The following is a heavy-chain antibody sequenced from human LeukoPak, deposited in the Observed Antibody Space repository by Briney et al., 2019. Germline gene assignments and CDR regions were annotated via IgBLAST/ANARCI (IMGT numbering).Heavy chain of an antibody. CDR2: INPNSGGT. J-gene: IGHJ4*02. CDR3: ARGSFIGMTPPGFDS. CDR1: GYTFIDHY. V-gene: IGHV1-2*02. Sequence: ASVKVSCKASGYTFIDHYMHWVRQAPGQGLEWMGWINPNSGGTEYAQQFQGRVSMTRDTSISTAYMGLSRLRSDDTAVYYCARGSFIGMTPPGFDSWGQGGLVTVSS. D-gene: IGHD1-14*01.